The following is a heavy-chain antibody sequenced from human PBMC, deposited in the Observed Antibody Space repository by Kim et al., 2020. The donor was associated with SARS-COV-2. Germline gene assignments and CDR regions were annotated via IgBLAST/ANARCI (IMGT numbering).Heavy chain of an antibody. CDR2: ISWSGGST. CDR3: AKGEGGHNPFDY. V-gene: IGHV3-23*01. D-gene: IGHD2-15*01. J-gene: IGHJ4*02. CDR1: GFNFGSYG. Sequence: GGSLRLSCAASGFNFGSYGMNWVRQAPGKGLEWVSVISWSGGSTYYADSVKGRFTISRDNSKNTLYVQMNNLRVEDTAVYYCAKGEGGHNPFDYWGQGTPVTVSS.